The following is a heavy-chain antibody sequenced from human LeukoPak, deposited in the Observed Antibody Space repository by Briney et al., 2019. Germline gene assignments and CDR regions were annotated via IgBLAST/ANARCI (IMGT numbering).Heavy chain of an antibody. D-gene: IGHD6-13*01. CDR1: GFTFSSYG. Sequence: GGSLRLSCAASGFTFSSYGMSWVRQAPGKGLEWVSAISGSGGSTYYADSVKGRFTISRDNSKNTLYLQMNSLRAEDTAVYYCAKAPRRSWSLLYFDYWGQGTLVTVSS. J-gene: IGHJ4*02. CDR3: AKAPRRSWSLLYFDY. CDR2: ISGSGGST. V-gene: IGHV3-23*01.